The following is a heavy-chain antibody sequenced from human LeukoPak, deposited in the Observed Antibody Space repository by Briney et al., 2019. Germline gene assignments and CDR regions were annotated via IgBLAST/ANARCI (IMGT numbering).Heavy chain of an antibody. V-gene: IGHV4-59*01. Sequence: SETLSLTCTVSGGSISSYYWSWTRQPPGKGLEWIGYIYYSGSTNYNPSLKSRVTISVDTSRNQFSLKLSSVTAADTAVYYCARGGTVRNGMDVWGQGTTVTVSS. D-gene: IGHD1-26*01. J-gene: IGHJ6*02. CDR1: GGSISSYY. CDR2: IYYSGST. CDR3: ARGGTVRNGMDV.